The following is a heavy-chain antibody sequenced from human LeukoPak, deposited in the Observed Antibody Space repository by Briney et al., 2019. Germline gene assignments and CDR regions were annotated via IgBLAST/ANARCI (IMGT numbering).Heavy chain of an antibody. V-gene: IGHV7-4-1*02. J-gene: IGHJ4*02. D-gene: IGHD6-19*01. CDR1: GYTFTQYG. CDR2: INTNTGNP. Sequence: ASVKISCKTSGYTFTQYGVIWVRQAPGQGLEWMGWINTNTGNPTYAQGFTGRFVFSLDTSVSTAFLQITSLKADDTAVYYCARAISGRHWLINLAYWGQGTLVTVSS. CDR3: ARAISGRHWLINLAY.